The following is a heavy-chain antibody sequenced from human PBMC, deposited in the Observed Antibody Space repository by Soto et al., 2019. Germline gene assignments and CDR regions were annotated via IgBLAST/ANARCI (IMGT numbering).Heavy chain of an antibody. J-gene: IGHJ3*02. CDR2: ISGSGGST. D-gene: IGHD6-19*01. V-gene: IGHV3-23*01. CDR1: GFTFSSYA. Sequence: EVQLLESGGGLVQPGGSLRLSCAVSGFTFSSYAMSWVRQAPGKGLEWVSAISGSGGSTYYADSVKGRFTISRDNSKNTLYLQMNSLRAEDTAVYYCAKGYSSGWYTKGDAFDIWGQGTMVTVSS. CDR3: AKGYSSGWYTKGDAFDI.